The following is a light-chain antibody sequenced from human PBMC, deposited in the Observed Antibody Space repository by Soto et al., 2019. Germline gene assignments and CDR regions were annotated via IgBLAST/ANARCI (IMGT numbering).Light chain of an antibody. CDR3: SSYTSSSTGV. CDR1: SGDIGGYNY. V-gene: IGLV2-14*01. CDR2: EVS. Sequence: QSALTQPASVSGSPGQSITISCTGTSGDIGGYNYVSWYQQHPGKAPKLLIYEVSNRPSGVSNRFSGSKSGNTASLTISGLQAEDEADYYCSSYTSSSTGVFGTGTKVT. J-gene: IGLJ1*01.